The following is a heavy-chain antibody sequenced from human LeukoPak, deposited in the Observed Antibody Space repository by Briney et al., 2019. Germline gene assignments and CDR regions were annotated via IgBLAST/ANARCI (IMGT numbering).Heavy chain of an antibody. Sequence: GGSLRLSCEASGFIFSTYWMSWVRQAPGKGLEWVAVISYDGSNKYYADSVKGRFTISRDNSKNTLYLQMNSLRAEDTAVYYCAKDGPYSSSWSYFDYWGQGTLVTVSS. V-gene: IGHV3-30*18. D-gene: IGHD6-13*01. J-gene: IGHJ4*02. CDR3: AKDGPYSSSWSYFDY. CDR2: ISYDGSNK. CDR1: GFIFSTYW.